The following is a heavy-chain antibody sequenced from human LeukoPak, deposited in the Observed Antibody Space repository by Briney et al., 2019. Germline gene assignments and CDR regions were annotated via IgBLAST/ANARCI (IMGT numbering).Heavy chain of an antibody. CDR3: AREGGDYRAFDI. V-gene: IGHV3-11*04. CDR2: ISGSGSDI. Sequence: PGGSLRLSCVVSGFSFSNSYMTWIRQTPGKGLGSLAYISGSGSDIYYADSVKGRFTISRDNAKNSLYLQMDSLRAEDTAVYYCAREGGDYRAFDIWGQGTMVTASS. D-gene: IGHD4-17*01. J-gene: IGHJ3*02. CDR1: GFSFSNSY.